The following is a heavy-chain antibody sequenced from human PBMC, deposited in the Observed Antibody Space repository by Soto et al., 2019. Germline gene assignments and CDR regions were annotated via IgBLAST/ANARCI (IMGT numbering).Heavy chain of an antibody. CDR2: ISYDGSNK. J-gene: IGHJ4*02. CDR3: ARDRQHSSGWYVLRYFDY. D-gene: IGHD6-19*01. V-gene: IGHV3-30-3*01. CDR1: GFTFSSYA. Sequence: PGGSLSLSCAASGFTFSSYAMHWVRQAPGKGLEWVAVISYDGSNKYYADSVKGRFTISRDNSKNTLYLQMNSLRAEDTAVYYCARDRQHSSGWYVLRYFDYWGQGTLVTVSS.